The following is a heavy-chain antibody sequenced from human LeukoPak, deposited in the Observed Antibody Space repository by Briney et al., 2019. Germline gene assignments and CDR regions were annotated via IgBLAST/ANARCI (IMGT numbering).Heavy chain of an antibody. J-gene: IGHJ4*02. CDR1: GYTFTSYY. CDR2: INPSGGST. V-gene: IGHV1-46*01. CDR3: ARDATIFGVVIYIDY. D-gene: IGHD3-3*01. Sequence: ASVKVSFKASGYTFTSYYMHWVRQAPGQGLEWMGIINPSGGSTSYAQKFQGRVTMTRDTSTSTVYMELSSLRSEDTAVYYCARDATIFGVVIYIDYWGQGTLVTVSS.